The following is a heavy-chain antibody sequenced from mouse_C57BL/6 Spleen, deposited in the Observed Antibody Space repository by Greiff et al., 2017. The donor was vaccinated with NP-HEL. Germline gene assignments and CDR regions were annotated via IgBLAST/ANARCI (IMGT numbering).Heavy chain of an antibody. CDR3: AGWDLDY. Sequence: VQLQQSGPELVKPGASVKISCKASGYAFSSSWMNWVKQRPGKGLEWIGRIYPGDGDTNYNGKFKGKATLTADKSSSTAYMQLSSLTSEDSAVYFCAGWDLDYWGQGTTLTVSS. CDR2: IYPGDGDT. D-gene: IGHD4-1*01. CDR1: GYAFSSSW. J-gene: IGHJ2*01. V-gene: IGHV1-82*01.